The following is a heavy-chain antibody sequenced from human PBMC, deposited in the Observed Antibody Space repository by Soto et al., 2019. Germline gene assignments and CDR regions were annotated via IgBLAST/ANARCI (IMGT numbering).Heavy chain of an antibody. CDR1: GFTFSSYS. Sequence: EVQLVESGGGLVKPGGSLRLSCAASGFTFSSYSMNWVRQAPGKGLEWVSSISSSSSYIYYADSVKGRFTISRDNAKNSLYLQMNSLRAEDTAVYYCARDLGRDYYYGMDVWGQGTTVTVSS. CDR2: ISSSSSYI. CDR3: ARDLGRDYYYGMDV. J-gene: IGHJ6*02. V-gene: IGHV3-21*01.